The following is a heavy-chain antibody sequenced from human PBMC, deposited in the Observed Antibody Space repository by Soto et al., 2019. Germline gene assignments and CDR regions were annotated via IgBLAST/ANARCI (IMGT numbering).Heavy chain of an antibody. Sequence: EVQLVESGGGLVKPGGSLRLSCAASGFTFSSYSMNWVRQAPGKGLEWVSSISGSSSYIYYADSVKGRFAISRDNAKNSLYLQMNRLRAEDTAVYYCARPNYFYDRSGYSGYWGQGTLVTVSS. J-gene: IGHJ4*02. CDR3: ARPNYFYDRSGYSGY. V-gene: IGHV3-21*01. CDR1: GFTFSSYS. CDR2: ISGSSSYI. D-gene: IGHD3-22*01.